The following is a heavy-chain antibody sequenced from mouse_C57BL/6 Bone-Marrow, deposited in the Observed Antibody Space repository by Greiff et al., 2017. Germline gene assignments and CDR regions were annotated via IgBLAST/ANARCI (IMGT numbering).Heavy chain of an antibody. Sequence: VQLQQSGAELVRPGASVKLSCTASGFTIKDDYMPWVKQRPEQGLEWIGWIDPESGDTEYASKFQGKATLTADTSSNTAYLQLSSLTSEDTAVYYCTTGYGSYYYAMDDWGQGTSVTVSS. CDR2: IDPESGDT. CDR3: TTGYGSYYYAMDD. J-gene: IGHJ4*01. CDR1: GFTIKDDY. D-gene: IGHD1-1*01. V-gene: IGHV14-4*01.